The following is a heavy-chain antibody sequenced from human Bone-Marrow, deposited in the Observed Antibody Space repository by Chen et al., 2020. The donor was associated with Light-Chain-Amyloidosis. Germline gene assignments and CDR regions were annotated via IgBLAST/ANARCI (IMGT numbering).Heavy chain of an antibody. D-gene: IGHD3-22*01. V-gene: IGHV4-31*03. Sequence: QVQLQESGPGLVKPSQTLSLTCTVSGGPIRSGGYYWRWIRQHPGKGLEWIGYIYYSGSTYYNPSLKSRVTISVDTSKNQFSLKLSSVTAADTAVYYCARGRDYYDSSGYSYYFDYWGQGTLVTVSS. CDR1: GGPIRSGGYY. J-gene: IGHJ4*02. CDR2: IYYSGST. CDR3: ARGRDYYDSSGYSYYFDY.